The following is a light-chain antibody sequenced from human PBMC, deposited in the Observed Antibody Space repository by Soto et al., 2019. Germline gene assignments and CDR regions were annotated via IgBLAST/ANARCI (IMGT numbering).Light chain of an antibody. Sequence: EIVLTQSPATLSLSPGERATLSCRASPSVTNYLAWYQQKPGQPPRLLIYGAFNRAAGIPARFSGSGSGTDFTLTISRLEPEDFAVYYCQQFRNSSYTFGQGTKLEI. CDR1: PSVTNY. V-gene: IGKV3-11*01. CDR3: QQFRNSSYT. CDR2: GAF. J-gene: IGKJ2*01.